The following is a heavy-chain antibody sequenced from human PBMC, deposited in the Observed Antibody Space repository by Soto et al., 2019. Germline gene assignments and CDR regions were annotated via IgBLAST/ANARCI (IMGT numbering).Heavy chain of an antibody. D-gene: IGHD4-17*01. CDR1: GGTFSSYA. V-gene: IGHV1-69*13. CDR3: ARAVDYGDYVVGRFDP. J-gene: IGHJ5*02. Sequence: SVKVSCKASGGTFSSYAISWVRQAPGQGLEWMGGIIPIFGTANYAQKFQGRVTITADESTSTAYMELSSLRSEDTAVYYCARAVDYGDYVVGRFDPWGQGTLVTVSS. CDR2: IIPIFGTA.